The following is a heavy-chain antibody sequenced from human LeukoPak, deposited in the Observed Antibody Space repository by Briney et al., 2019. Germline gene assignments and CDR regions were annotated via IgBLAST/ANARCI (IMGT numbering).Heavy chain of an antibody. CDR1: GYTFSSYG. CDR3: ARELGYYDSSGYHYVLGY. CDR2: ISAYNGNT. V-gene: IGHV1-18*01. D-gene: IGHD3-22*01. Sequence: ASVKVSCKASGYTFSSYGISRVRQAPGQGLEWMGWISAYNGNTKYAQKYQGRVTMTTDTSTSTAYMEMRSLRSDDTAVYYCARELGYYDSSGYHYVLGYWGQGTLVTVSS. J-gene: IGHJ4*02.